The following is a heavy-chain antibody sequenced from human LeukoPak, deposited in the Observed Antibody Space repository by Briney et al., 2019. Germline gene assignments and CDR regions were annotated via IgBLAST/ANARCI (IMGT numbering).Heavy chain of an antibody. Sequence: GASVKVSCKASGYTFTGYYMHWVRQAPGQGLEWMGWINPNSGGTNYAQKFQGRVTMTRDTSISTAYMELSRLRSDDTAVYYCARDSKSYYGSGSLELPFDPWGQGTLVTVSS. CDR1: GYTFTGYY. D-gene: IGHD3-10*01. CDR2: INPNSGGT. V-gene: IGHV1-2*02. CDR3: ARDSKSYYGSGSLELPFDP. J-gene: IGHJ5*02.